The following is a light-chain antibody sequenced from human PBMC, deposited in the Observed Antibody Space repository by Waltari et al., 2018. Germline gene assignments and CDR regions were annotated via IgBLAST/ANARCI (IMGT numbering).Light chain of an antibody. Sequence: QSVLTQPPSASGTPGQRVTISGYGSSANIGSNYVYWYQQLPGTAPKPLIYRNNQRPSGVPDLFSGSKSGTSASLAISGLRSEDEADYYCAAWDDSLSGWVFGGGTKLTVL. CDR1: SANIGSNY. J-gene: IGLJ3*02. V-gene: IGLV1-47*01. CDR3: AAWDDSLSGWV. CDR2: RNN.